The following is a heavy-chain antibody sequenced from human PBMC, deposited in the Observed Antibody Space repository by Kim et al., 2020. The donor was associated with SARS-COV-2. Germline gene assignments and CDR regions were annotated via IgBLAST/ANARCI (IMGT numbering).Heavy chain of an antibody. CDR2: LYYSGSS. Sequence: ETLSLTCIVSGASISRGGYYWGWLRQPPGKGLEWIMSLYYSGSSYYNPSLESRVTISVDTSKNQFSLRLKSVTAADTAVYFCARMRQQLIPAIFDPWG. CDR1: GASISRGGYY. V-gene: IGHV4-39*07. D-gene: IGHD6-13*01. CDR3: ARMRQQLIPAIFDP. J-gene: IGHJ5*02.